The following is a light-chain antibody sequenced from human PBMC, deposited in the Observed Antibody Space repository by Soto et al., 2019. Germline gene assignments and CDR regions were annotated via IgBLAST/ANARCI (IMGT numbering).Light chain of an antibody. CDR2: QVS. Sequence: QSALTQPPSASGSPGQSVTISCTGTSSDVGGYNYVSWYQQHPGKAPKLMIYQVSQRPSGVPDRFSGSKSGNTASLTVSGLQAEDEADYYCSSYAGSDSVLFGGGIKLTVL. J-gene: IGLJ2*01. V-gene: IGLV2-8*01. CDR3: SSYAGSDSVL. CDR1: SSDVGGYNY.